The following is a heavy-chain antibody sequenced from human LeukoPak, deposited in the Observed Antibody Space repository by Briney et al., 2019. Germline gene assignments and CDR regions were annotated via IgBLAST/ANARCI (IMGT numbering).Heavy chain of an antibody. CDR1: RFTFTSYA. CDR3: AKDASSSWYNWFDP. CDR2: ISGSGDNT. J-gene: IGHJ5*02. Sequence: GGSLRLSCAASRFTFTSYAMSWVRQAPGRGLEWVSAISGSGDNTYYADSVKGRFTISRDNSKNTLYLQMNSLRAEDTAVYYCAKDASSSWYNWFDPWGQGTLVTVSS. D-gene: IGHD6-13*01. V-gene: IGHV3-23*01.